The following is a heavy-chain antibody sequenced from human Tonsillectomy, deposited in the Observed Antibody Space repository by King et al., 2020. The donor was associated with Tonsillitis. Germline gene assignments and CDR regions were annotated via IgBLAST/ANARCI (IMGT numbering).Heavy chain of an antibody. V-gene: IGHV3-21*01. CDR2: ISSSSSYI. J-gene: IGHJ6*02. CDR3: ARDLGSGWDTYYYYGMDV. Sequence: VQLVESGGGLVKPGGSLRLSCAASGFTFSSYSMNWVRQAPGKGLEWVSSISSSSSYIYYADSVKGRFTISRDNAKNSLYLQMNSLRAEDTAVYYCARDLGSGWDTYYYYGMDVWGQGTTVTVSS. CDR1: GFTFSSYS. D-gene: IGHD6-19*01.